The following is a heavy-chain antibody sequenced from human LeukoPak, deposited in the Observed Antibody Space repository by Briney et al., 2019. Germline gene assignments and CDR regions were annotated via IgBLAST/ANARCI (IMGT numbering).Heavy chain of an antibody. D-gene: IGHD1-26*01. V-gene: IGHV3-23*01. CDR1: GFTFSSYA. J-gene: IGHJ6*03. CDR2: ISGSGGST. CDR3: AKDNGVGATFYFGYMDV. Sequence: GGSLRLSCAASGFTFSSYAMSWVRQAPGKGLEWVSAISGSGGSTYYADSVKGRFTISRDNSKNTLYLQMNSLRAEDTAVYYCAKDNGVGATFYFGYMDVWGKGTTVTVSS.